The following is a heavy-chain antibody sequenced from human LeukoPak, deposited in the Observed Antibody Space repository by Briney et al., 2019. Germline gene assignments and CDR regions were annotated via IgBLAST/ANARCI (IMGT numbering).Heavy chain of an antibody. CDR3: ASCYYDSSGYYYFDY. J-gene: IGHJ4*02. D-gene: IGHD3-22*01. CDR1: GYTFSGHY. V-gene: IGHV1-2*02. CDR2: IKPSSGAT. Sequence: ASVKASCKASGYTFSGHYMHWVRQAPGQGLEWMGWIKPSSGATNYAQKFRGRVTMTRDTSNRTSYMELSRLRSDGTALYYCASCYYDSSGYYYFDYWGQGTLVTVSS.